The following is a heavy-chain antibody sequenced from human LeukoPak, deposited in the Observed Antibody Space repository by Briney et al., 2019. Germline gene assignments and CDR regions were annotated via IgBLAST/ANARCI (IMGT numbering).Heavy chain of an antibody. CDR3: ARDQEGFDY. V-gene: IGHV1-69*05. J-gene: IGHJ4*02. CDR2: IIPIFGTA. CDR1: GGTFSSYA. Sequence: SVKVSCEASGGTFSSYAISWVRQAPGQGLEWMGGIIPIFGTANYAQKFQGRVTVTRHTSTSTVHMELSGLRSEDTAVYYCARDQEGFDYWGQGTLVTVSS.